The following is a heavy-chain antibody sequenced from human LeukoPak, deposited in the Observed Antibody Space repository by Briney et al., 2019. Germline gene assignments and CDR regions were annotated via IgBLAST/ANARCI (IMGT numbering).Heavy chain of an antibody. Sequence: GGSLRLSCAASGFTFSSYAMHWVRQAPGKGLEWVAVISYDGSNKYYADSVKGRFTISRDNSKNTLYLQMNSLRAEDTAVYYCARLWFGTGSDYWGQGTLVTVSS. CDR1: GFTFSSYA. D-gene: IGHD3-10*01. J-gene: IGHJ4*02. CDR2: ISYDGSNK. CDR3: ARLWFGTGSDY. V-gene: IGHV3-30-3*01.